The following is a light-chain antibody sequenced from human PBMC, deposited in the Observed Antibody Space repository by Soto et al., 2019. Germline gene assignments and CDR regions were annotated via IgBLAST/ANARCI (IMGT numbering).Light chain of an antibody. Sequence: EIVLTQSPGTLSLSPGERATLSCRASQRISSRYLAWYQQKPGQAPRLLISGASTRDTGIPDRFSGSGSGTDFPLTISRLEPEAFAVYFCQRYGSSPPFTFGQGTKVEI. J-gene: IGKJ2*01. CDR3: QRYGSSPPFT. CDR1: QRISSRY. V-gene: IGKV3-20*01. CDR2: GAS.